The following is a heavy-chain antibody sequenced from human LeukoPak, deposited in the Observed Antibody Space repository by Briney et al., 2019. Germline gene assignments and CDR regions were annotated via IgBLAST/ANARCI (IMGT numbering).Heavy chain of an antibody. CDR1: GGSISPYY. Sequence: SETLSLTCTVSGGSISPYYWTWIRQPPGKGLEYIGYIYYSGSTNYNPSLKSRVTISADTSKNQFSLKLSSVTAADTAVYYCARGHYRGTYPLHWFDPWGQGTLVTVSS. CDR3: ARGHYRGTYPLHWFDP. D-gene: IGHD1-26*01. CDR2: IYYSGST. J-gene: IGHJ5*02. V-gene: IGHV4-59*01.